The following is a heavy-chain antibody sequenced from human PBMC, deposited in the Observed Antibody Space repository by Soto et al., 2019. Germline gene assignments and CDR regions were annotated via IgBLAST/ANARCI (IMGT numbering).Heavy chain of an antibody. Sequence: SETLSLTCTVSGGSISSYYWSWIRQPPGKGLEWIGYIYYSGSTNYNPSLKSRVTISVDTSKTQFSLKLSSVTAADTAVDYCARNPLGDFYFYFIDVWGKGTTVTVSS. CDR1: GGSISSYY. D-gene: IGHD3-16*01. V-gene: IGHV4-59*01. CDR3: ARNPLGDFYFYFIDV. CDR2: IYYSGST. J-gene: IGHJ6*03.